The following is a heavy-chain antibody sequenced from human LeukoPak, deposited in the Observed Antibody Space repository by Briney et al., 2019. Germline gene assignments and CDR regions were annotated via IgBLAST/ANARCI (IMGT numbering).Heavy chain of an antibody. CDR2: IIPILGTA. V-gene: IGHV1-69*13. Sequence: ASVKVSCKASGGTFSSYAISWVRQAPGQGLEWMGGIIPILGTANYAQKFQGRVTITADESTSTAYMELSSLRSEDTAVYYCARVIEQNYYYYGMDVWGQGTTVTVSS. J-gene: IGHJ6*02. CDR1: GGTFSSYA. CDR3: ARVIEQNYYYYGMDV. D-gene: IGHD3-16*02.